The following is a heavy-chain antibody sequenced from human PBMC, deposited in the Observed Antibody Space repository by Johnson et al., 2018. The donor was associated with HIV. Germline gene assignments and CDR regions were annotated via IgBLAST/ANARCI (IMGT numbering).Heavy chain of an antibody. CDR3: ARDLRAFDI. V-gene: IGHV3-53*01. J-gene: IGHJ3*02. Sequence: VQLVESGGGLIQPCGSLRLSCAASGFTVSSNYMSWVRQAPGKGLEWVSVIYSCGSTYYADSVKGRFTISSDNSKNTLYLQLNSLRAGDTAVYYCARDLRAFDIWGQGTMVTVSS. CDR1: GFTVSSNY. CDR2: IYSCGST.